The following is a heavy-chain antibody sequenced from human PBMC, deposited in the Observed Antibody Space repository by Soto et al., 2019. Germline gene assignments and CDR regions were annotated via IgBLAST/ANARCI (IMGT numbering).Heavy chain of an antibody. V-gene: IGHV5-51*01. CDR1: GYTFTSNW. CDR3: ARVYCSGGSCYSAYHYGMDV. D-gene: IGHD2-15*01. Sequence: GESLKISCKGSGYTFTSNWIGWVRQMPGKGLEWMGLIYPGDSDTRYSPSFQGQATFSADKSISTAYLQWSSLKASDTAMYYCARVYCSGGSCYSAYHYGMDVWGQGTTVTVSS. CDR2: IYPGDSDT. J-gene: IGHJ6*02.